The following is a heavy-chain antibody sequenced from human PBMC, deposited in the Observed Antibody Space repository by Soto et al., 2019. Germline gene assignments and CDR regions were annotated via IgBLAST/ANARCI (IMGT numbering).Heavy chain of an antibody. CDR1: GGSISSSSYY. J-gene: IGHJ4*02. D-gene: IGHD3-16*02. CDR3: ARHQNDYIWGSYHLY. Sequence: QLQLQESGPGLVKPSETLSLTCTVSGGSISSSSYYWGWIRQPPGKGLEWIGSIYYSGSTYYNPSLKSRVTISVDTSKNQFSLKLSSVTAADTAVYYCARHQNDYIWGSYHLYWGQGTLVTVSS. V-gene: IGHV4-39*01. CDR2: IYYSGST.